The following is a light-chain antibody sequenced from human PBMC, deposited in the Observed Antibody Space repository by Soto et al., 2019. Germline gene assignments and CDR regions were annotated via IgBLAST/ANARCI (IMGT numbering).Light chain of an antibody. CDR2: DAS. CDR1: QSVSSY. J-gene: IGKJ4*01. Sequence: EIVLTQSPATRSLSPGERATLSCMASQSVSSYLAWYQQKPGQAPRLLIYDASNRATGIPARFSGSGSGTDFTLTISSRAPEDFAVYYCQQRSNWPLTFGGGTKGEIK. V-gene: IGKV3-11*01. CDR3: QQRSNWPLT.